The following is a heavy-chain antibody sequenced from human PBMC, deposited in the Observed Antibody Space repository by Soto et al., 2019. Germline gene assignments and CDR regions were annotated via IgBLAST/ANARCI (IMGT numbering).Heavy chain of an antibody. CDR2: IYYSGST. J-gene: IGHJ6*02. Sequence: SETLSLTCTVSGGSISSGDYYWSWIRQPPGKGLEWIGYIYYSGSTYYNPSLKSRVTISVDTSKNQFSLKLSSVTAADTAVYYCAREGFTYDYVWGRQSYGMEVWGQGTTVTVSS. V-gene: IGHV4-30-4*01. D-gene: IGHD3-16*01. CDR1: GGSISSGDYY. CDR3: AREGFTYDYVWGRQSYGMEV.